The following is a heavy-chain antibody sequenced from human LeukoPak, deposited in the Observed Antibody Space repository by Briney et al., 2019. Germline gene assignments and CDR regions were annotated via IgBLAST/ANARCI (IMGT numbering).Heavy chain of an antibody. CDR1: GGSFSGYY. CDR2: INHSGST. D-gene: IGHD3-22*01. Sequence: SETLSLTCAVYGGSFSGYYWSWSRQPPGKGLEWIGEINHSGSTNYNPSLKSRVTISVDTSKNQFSLKLSSVTAADTAVYYCARAQNGYYFVYWAREPWSPSPQ. J-gene: IGHJ4*02. V-gene: IGHV4-34*01. CDR3: ARAQNGYYFVY.